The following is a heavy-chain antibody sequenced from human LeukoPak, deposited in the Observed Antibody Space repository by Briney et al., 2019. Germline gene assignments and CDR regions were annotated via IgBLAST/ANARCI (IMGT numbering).Heavy chain of an antibody. V-gene: IGHV3-21*01. D-gene: IGHD4-17*01. CDR2: ISSSSSYI. CDR1: GFTFSSYE. J-gene: IGHJ4*02. Sequence: PGGSLRLSCAASGFTFSSYEMNWVRQAPGKGLEWVSSISSSSSYIYYADSVKGRFTISRDNAKNSLYLQMNSLRAEDTAVYYCARETTVTPGYWGQGTLVTVSS. CDR3: ARETTVTPGY.